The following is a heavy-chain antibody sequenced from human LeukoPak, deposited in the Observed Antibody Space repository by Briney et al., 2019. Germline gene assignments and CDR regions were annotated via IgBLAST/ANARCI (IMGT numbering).Heavy chain of an antibody. J-gene: IGHJ4*02. Sequence: ASVNVSCKASGYTFTSYYMHWVRQAPGQGLEWMGIINPSGGSTTYAQKFQGRVTMTRDTSTSTVYMELSGLRSEDTAVYYCARALDFGGNDFDFWGQGTLVTVSS. D-gene: IGHD4-23*01. CDR1: GYTFTSYY. CDR3: ARALDFGGNDFDF. V-gene: IGHV1-46*01. CDR2: INPSGGST.